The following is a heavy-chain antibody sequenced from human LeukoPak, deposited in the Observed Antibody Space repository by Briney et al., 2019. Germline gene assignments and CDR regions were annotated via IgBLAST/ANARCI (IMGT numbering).Heavy chain of an antibody. Sequence: GGSLRLSCAASGFTFSDYYMSWIRQAPGKGLEWVSAISVSGNTYHADSVKGRFTISRDSSKNTLYLQMNRLRAEDAAVYYCAKAPVTTCSGAYCYPFDYWGQGTLVTVSS. CDR1: GFTFSDYY. J-gene: IGHJ4*02. V-gene: IGHV3-23*01. CDR2: ISVSGNT. CDR3: AKAPVTTCSGAYCYPFDY. D-gene: IGHD2-21*01.